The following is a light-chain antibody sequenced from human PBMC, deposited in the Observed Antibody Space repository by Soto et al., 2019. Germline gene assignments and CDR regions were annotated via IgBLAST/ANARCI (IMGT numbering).Light chain of an antibody. CDR1: QSISRN. CDR2: TTS. Sequence: DILMTQSPSSLSASVGDRVTITCRASQSISRNLNWYQQRPGRAPKLLIHTTSNLQGGAPSRFSGSGSGTDFALTISSLEPEDFATYYCQQSYSRWTFGQGTKV. V-gene: IGKV1-39*01. J-gene: IGKJ1*01. CDR3: QQSYSRWT.